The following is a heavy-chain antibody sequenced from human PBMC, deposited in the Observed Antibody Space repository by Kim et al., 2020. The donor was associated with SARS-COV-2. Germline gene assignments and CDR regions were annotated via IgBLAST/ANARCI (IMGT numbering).Heavy chain of an antibody. V-gene: IGHV1-18*04. D-gene: IGHD2-21*02. CDR3: ARLGAIVVVTASFDY. Sequence: ASVKVSCKASGYTFTSYGISWVRQAPGQGLEWMGWISAYNGNTNYAQKLQGRVTMTTDTSTSTAYMELRSLRSDDTAVYYCARLGAIVVVTASFDYWGQGTLVTVSS. CDR2: ISAYNGNT. CDR1: GYTFTSYG. J-gene: IGHJ4*02.